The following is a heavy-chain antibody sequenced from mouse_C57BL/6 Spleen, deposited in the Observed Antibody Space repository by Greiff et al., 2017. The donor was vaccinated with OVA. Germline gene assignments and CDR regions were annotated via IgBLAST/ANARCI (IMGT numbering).Heavy chain of an antibody. Sequence: QVQLKESGAELVRPGTSVKVSCKASGYAFTNYLIEWVKQRPGQGLEWIGVINPGSGGNNYNEKFKGKATLTADKSSSTAYMQLSSLTSEDSAVYFCARGGYGNYETLYAMDYWGQGTSVTVSS. CDR3: ARGGYGNYETLYAMDY. CDR1: GYAFTNYL. D-gene: IGHD2-1*01. V-gene: IGHV1-54*01. CDR2: INPGSGGN. J-gene: IGHJ4*01.